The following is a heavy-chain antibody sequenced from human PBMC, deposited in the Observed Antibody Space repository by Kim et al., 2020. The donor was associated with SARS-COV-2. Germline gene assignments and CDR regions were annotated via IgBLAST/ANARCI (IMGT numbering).Heavy chain of an antibody. V-gene: IGHV3-23*01. J-gene: IGHJ4*02. CDR2: LSGDGLAT. Sequence: GGSLRLSCAASGFTFRNYVMTWVRHTPGKGLEWVSSLSGDGLATYYADSVRGRFTISRDNSRNTLYLQMNSLRAEDTAVYYCAKEIGGPTIMRYFDYWGQGTLVTVSS. D-gene: IGHD1-26*01. CDR3: AKEIGGPTIMRYFDY. CDR1: GFTFRNYV.